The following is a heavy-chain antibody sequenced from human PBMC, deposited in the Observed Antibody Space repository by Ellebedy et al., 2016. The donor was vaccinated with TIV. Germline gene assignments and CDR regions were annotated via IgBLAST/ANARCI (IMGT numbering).Heavy chain of an antibody. Sequence: AASVQVSCKASGFSFTGHYMHWLRQAPGQGFEWLGWINPSGNTFYPQKFQGRVSVTRDMSTSTAYVELSSLTSDDTAVYYCARGGIGSSFGWPFFDYWGQGTLITVSS. D-gene: IGHD5-18*01. CDR2: INPSGNT. J-gene: IGHJ4*02. V-gene: IGHV1-2*02. CDR3: ARGGIGSSFGWPFFDY. CDR1: GFSFTGHY.